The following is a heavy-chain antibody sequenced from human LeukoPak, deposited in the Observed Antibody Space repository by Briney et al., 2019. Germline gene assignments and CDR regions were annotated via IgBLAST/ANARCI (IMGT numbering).Heavy chain of an antibody. V-gene: IGHV4-4*07. J-gene: IGHJ4*02. CDR1: GGSISSYY. CDR2: IYTSGST. Sequence: PSETLSLTCTVSGGSISSYYWSWIRQPAGKGLEWIGRIYTSGSTNYNPSLTSRVTMSVDTSKNQFSLKLSSVTAADTAVYYCARVDYDYVWGSYRFDYWGQGTLVTVSS. D-gene: IGHD3-16*02. CDR3: ARVDYDYVWGSYRFDY.